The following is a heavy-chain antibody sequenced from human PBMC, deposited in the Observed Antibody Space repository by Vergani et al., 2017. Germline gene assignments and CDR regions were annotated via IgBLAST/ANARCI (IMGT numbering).Heavy chain of an antibody. CDR2: IYYSGST. J-gene: IGHJ4*02. Sequence: QVQLQESGPGLVKPSETLSLTCTVSGGSVSSGSYYWSWIRQPPGKGLEWIGYIYYSGSTNYNPSLKSRVTISVDTSKNQFSLKLSSVTAADTAVYYCARGLRYCSSTSCHYYFDYWGQGTLVTVSS. D-gene: IGHD2-2*01. CDR3: ARGLRYCSSTSCHYYFDY. CDR1: GGSVSSGSYY. V-gene: IGHV4-61*01.